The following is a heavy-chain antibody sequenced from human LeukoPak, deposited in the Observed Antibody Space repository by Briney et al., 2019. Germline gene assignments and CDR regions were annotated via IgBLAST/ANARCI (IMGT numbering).Heavy chain of an antibody. J-gene: IGHJ3*02. CDR2: IYSGGRI. CDR3: ARAPWAYGNYVHAFDI. Sequence: PSETLSLTCTVSGGSFSGSYYWGWIRQPPGKGLEWIGSIYSGGRIYYNPSLKSRVTISVDTSKNHFSLKLTSVTAADTAVYYCARAPWAYGNYVHAFDIWGQGTMVAVSS. D-gene: IGHD4-11*01. V-gene: IGHV4-39*07. CDR1: GGSFSGSYY.